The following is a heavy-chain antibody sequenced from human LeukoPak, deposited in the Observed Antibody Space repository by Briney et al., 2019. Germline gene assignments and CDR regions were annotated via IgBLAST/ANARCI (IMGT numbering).Heavy chain of an antibody. D-gene: IGHD3-10*01. J-gene: IGHJ5*02. CDR2: ISYSGST. CDR3: ARRSPLLWFGSRGRGFDP. V-gene: IGHV4-39*07. Sequence: PSETLSLTCTVSGDSISSSSYYWGWIRQPPGKGLEWIGSISYSGSTYYNRSLKSRVTISVDTSKNQFSLKLSSVTAADTAVYYCARRSPLLWFGSRGRGFDPWGQGTLVTVSS. CDR1: GDSISSSSYY.